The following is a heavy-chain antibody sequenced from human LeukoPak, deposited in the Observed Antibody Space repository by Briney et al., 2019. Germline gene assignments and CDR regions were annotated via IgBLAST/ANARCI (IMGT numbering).Heavy chain of an antibody. Sequence: SETLSLTCTVSGGSISSYYWSWIRQPPGKGLEWIGYIYYSGSTNYNPSLKSRVTISVDTSKNQFSLKLSSVTAADTAVYYCARHPRFGRIAAVDYWGQGTLVTVSS. D-gene: IGHD6-13*01. CDR1: GGSISSYY. CDR2: IYYSGST. CDR3: ARHPRFGRIAAVDY. V-gene: IGHV4-59*08. J-gene: IGHJ4*02.